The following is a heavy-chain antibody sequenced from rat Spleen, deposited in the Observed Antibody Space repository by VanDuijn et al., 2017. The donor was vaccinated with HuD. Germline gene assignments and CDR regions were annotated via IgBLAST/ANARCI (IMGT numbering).Heavy chain of an antibody. V-gene: IGHV2-43*01. CDR3: ARMFDYYDGYLYWYFDF. CDR2: IWTGGST. D-gene: IGHD1-12*03. CDR1: GFSLTSYH. Sequence: QVQLKESGPGLVQPSQTLSLTCTVSGFSLTSYHVSWVRQPPGKGLEWMGVIWTGGSTAYNSSFKSRLSVSRDTSKSQVFLKMNSLQTEDTAMYFCARMFDYYDGYLYWYFDFWGPGTMVTVSS. J-gene: IGHJ1*01.